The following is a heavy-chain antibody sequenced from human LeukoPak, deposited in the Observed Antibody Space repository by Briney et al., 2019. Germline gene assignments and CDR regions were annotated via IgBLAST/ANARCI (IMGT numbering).Heavy chain of an antibody. D-gene: IGHD1-26*01. J-gene: IGHJ4*02. CDR3: ARVRGSYSADY. V-gene: IGHV3-48*04. Sequence: AESMTLSCAASGFTFSSFCMSWVRQAPGKGLEWLSFISSSSSTIYYADSVKGRVTISRDNAKNSLYLQMSSLRAEDTALYYCARVRGSYSADYWGQGTLVTVSS. CDR2: ISSSSSTI. CDR1: GFTFSSFC.